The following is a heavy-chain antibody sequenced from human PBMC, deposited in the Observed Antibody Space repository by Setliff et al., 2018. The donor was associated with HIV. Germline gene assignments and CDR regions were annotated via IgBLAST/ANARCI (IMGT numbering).Heavy chain of an antibody. CDR1: GYSFTGYY. V-gene: IGHV1-2*02. J-gene: IGHJ5*01. D-gene: IGHD6-19*01. CDR3: ARGGEIALAAHRRWLDS. Sequence: ASVKVSCKASGYSFTGYYIHWVRQAPGQGLEWMGWINPNSGATNYAQKFEDKVTMTRDTSLSTGYMNLSMLRSDDTAVYYCARGGEIALAAHRRWLDSWGQGTLVTVSS. CDR2: INPNSGAT.